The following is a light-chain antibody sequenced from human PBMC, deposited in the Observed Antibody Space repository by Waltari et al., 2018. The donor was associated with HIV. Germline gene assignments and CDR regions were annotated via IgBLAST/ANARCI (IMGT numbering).Light chain of an antibody. CDR1: NSNIRNNF. CDR2: RSD. V-gene: IGLV1-47*01. J-gene: IGLJ3*02. CDR3: GSWDDTLSHWV. Sequence: QSVLTQPPSASRPPGQRVLMSCPGSNSNIRNNFVSWFQQVPGRAPKLVIYRSDQRPSGVPDRCSAAKSGSSASLAITGLQSDDEAVYYCGSWDDTLSHWVFGGGTRLTV.